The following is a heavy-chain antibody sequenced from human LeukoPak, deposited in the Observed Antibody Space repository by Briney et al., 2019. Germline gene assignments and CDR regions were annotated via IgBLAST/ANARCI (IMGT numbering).Heavy chain of an antibody. CDR2: FGPEDGET. J-gene: IGHJ4*02. D-gene: IGHD3-22*01. CDR1: GYTLTELS. V-gene: IGHV1-24*01. CDR3: ATVPYRHMIVVNYFDY. Sequence: ASVKVSCKVSGYTLTELSMHWVRQAPGKGLEWMGGFGPEDGETIYAQKFQGRVTMTEDTSTDTAYMELSSLRSEDTAVYYCATVPYRHMIVVNYFDYWGQGTLVTVSS.